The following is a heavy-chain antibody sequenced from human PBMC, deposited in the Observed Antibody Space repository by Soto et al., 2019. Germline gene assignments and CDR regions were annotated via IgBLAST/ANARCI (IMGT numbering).Heavy chain of an antibody. CDR3: ARDPAHYDFWSGYDPLPNHYYYGMDV. CDR1: GFTFSSYA. D-gene: IGHD3-3*01. Sequence: GGSLRLSCAASGFTFSSYAMHWVRQAPGKGLEWVAVISYDGSNKYYADSVKGRFTISRDNSKNTLYLQMNSLRAEDTAVYYCARDPAHYDFWSGYDPLPNHYYYGMDVWGQGTMVTVSS. J-gene: IGHJ6*02. V-gene: IGHV3-30-3*01. CDR2: ISYDGSNK.